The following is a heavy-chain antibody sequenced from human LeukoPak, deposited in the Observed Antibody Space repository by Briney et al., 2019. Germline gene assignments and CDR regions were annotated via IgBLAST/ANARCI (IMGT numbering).Heavy chain of an antibody. J-gene: IGHJ4*02. D-gene: IGHD6-19*01. CDR1: GFTFSSYS. CDR2: ISSSSSYI. Sequence: GGSLRLSCAASGFTFSSYSMNWVRQAPGKGLEWVSSISSSSSYIYYADSVKGRFTISRDNAKNSLYLQMNSLRAEDTAVYYCARYAKSGWYLNYWGQGTLVTVSS. CDR3: ARYAKSGWYLNY. V-gene: IGHV3-21*01.